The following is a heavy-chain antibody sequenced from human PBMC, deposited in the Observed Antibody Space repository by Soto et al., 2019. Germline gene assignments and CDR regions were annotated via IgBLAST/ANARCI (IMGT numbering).Heavy chain of an antibody. Sequence: EVQLVESGGGLVKPGGSLRLSCAGSGFTFSSYSMNWVGQAPGKGLEWVSSISSSSSYIYYADSVKGRFTISRDNAKNSLYLQMNSLRAEDTAVYYCAGTMITRDAFDIWGQGTMVTVSS. CDR1: GFTFSSYS. CDR3: AGTMITRDAFDI. V-gene: IGHV3-21*01. CDR2: ISSSSSYI. D-gene: IGHD3-16*01. J-gene: IGHJ3*02.